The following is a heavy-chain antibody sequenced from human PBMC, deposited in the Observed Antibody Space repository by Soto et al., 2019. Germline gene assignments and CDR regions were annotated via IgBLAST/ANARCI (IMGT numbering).Heavy chain of an antibody. D-gene: IGHD7-27*01. CDR3: XXXGTRTTYWGLFDS. J-gene: IGHJ4*02. CDR2: ISGDASST. Sequence: EVKVVESGGGLVQPGGSLRLSCAASGFTFSDNWMHWVRQPPGKGPVWVSRISGDASSTSYADSVKGRFTISRDSAKNTVYLXXXXXXXXXTXXXXXXXXGTRTTYWGLFDSWGQGTLVTVSS. V-gene: IGHV3-74*01. CDR1: GFTFSDNW.